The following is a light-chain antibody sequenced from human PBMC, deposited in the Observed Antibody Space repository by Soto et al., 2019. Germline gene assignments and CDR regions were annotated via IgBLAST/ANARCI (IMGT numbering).Light chain of an antibody. Sequence: DIQMTQSPPTLSASVGDRVTITCRASERISRWLAWFQQKPGKPPKLLIYAASSLGSGVPSRFSGSAFGTEFTLTISNLQPDDFATYYCQHYNSYPWTFGQGTKVENK. CDR2: AAS. CDR1: ERISRW. CDR3: QHYNSYPWT. J-gene: IGKJ1*01. V-gene: IGKV1-5*01.